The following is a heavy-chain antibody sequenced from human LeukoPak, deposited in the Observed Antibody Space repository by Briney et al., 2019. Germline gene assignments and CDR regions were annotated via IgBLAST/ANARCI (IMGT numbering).Heavy chain of an antibody. Sequence: SETLSLTCSVSGGSIDNHYWTWIRRPPGKGLEWIGHIYYSGSTTYNPSLKGRVTISVDTSKNQFFLKLSSVTPADTAAYYCARDLGYFGSGSYLGWFDPWGQGTLVTVSS. CDR2: IYYSGST. V-gene: IGHV4-59*11. J-gene: IGHJ5*02. CDR1: GGSIDNHY. D-gene: IGHD3-10*01. CDR3: ARDLGYFGSGSYLGWFDP.